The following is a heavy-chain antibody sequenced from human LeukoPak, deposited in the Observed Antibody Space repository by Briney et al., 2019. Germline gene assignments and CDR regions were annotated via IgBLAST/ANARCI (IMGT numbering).Heavy chain of an antibody. J-gene: IGHJ6*02. Sequence: ASVKVSCKASGYTFTSYDINWVRPATGQGLAWMGWMNPNSGNTGYAQKFQGRVTMTRNTSISTAYMELSSLRSEDTAVYYCAREKRFLEWLSLYGMDVWGQGTTVTVSS. D-gene: IGHD3-3*01. CDR3: AREKRFLEWLSLYGMDV. CDR1: GYTFTSYD. V-gene: IGHV1-8*01. CDR2: MNPNSGNT.